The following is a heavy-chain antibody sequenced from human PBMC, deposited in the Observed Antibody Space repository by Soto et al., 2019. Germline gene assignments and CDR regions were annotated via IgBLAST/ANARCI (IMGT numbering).Heavy chain of an antibody. CDR1: GFTFSSYW. V-gene: IGHV3-74*01. Sequence: GGSLRLSCAASGFTFSSYWMHWVRQAPGKGLVWVSRINSDGSSTSYADSVKGRFTISRDNAKNTVYLQMNSLRAEDTAVYYCARGDAGYCTNGVCHDALDIWGQGTMVTVSS. J-gene: IGHJ3*02. CDR3: ARGDAGYCTNGVCHDALDI. CDR2: INSDGSST. D-gene: IGHD2-8*01.